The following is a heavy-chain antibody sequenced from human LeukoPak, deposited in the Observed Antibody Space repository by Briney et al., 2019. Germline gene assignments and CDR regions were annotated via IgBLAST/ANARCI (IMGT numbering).Heavy chain of an antibody. Sequence: IPSETLSLTCTVSGGSISSYYWSWIRQPPGKGLEWIGNIYYSGSTNYNPSLKSRVTITVDTFKIQFSLKLSAVTAADSAVYYCTRGSIAYYYMDVWGKGTTVTISS. CDR3: TRGSIAYYYMDV. D-gene: IGHD3-22*01. J-gene: IGHJ6*03. V-gene: IGHV4-59*01. CDR1: GGSISSYY. CDR2: IYYSGST.